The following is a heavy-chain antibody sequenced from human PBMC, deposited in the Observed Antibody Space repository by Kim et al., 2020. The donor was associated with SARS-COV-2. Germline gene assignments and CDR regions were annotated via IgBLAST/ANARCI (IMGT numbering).Heavy chain of an antibody. D-gene: IGHD6-13*01. Sequence: GGSLRLSCAASGFTFSSYAMSWVRQAPGKGLEWVSAISGSGGSTYYADSVKGRFTISRDNSKNTLYLQMNSLRAEDTAIYYCAKEVEEGIAAAGLYYYYGMDVWGQGTTVTVSS. CDR3: AKEVEEGIAAAGLYYYYGMDV. CDR2: ISGSGGST. J-gene: IGHJ6*02. V-gene: IGHV3-23*01. CDR1: GFTFSSYA.